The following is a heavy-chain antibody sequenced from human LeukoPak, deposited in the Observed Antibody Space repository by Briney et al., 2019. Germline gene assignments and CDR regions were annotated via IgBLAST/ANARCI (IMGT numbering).Heavy chain of an antibody. CDR1: GFTFSNYW. D-gene: IGHD3-9*01. V-gene: IGHV3-7*01. Sequence: GGSLRLSCAASGFTFSNYWMSWVRQAPGKGLEWVANIKQDGSEKYYVDSVKGRFPISRDNAKNSLYLQMSSLRAEDTAVYYCARARPHLTEDYYSYYGMDVWGQGTTVTVSS. CDR2: IKQDGSEK. CDR3: ARARPHLTEDYYSYYGMDV. J-gene: IGHJ6*02.